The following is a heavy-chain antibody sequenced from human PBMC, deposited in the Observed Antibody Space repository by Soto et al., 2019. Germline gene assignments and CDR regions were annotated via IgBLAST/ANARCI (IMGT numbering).Heavy chain of an antibody. J-gene: IGHJ5*01. CDR3: ARWIRGTPDS. V-gene: IGHV3-74*01. Sequence: GGSLRLSCAASGFTFSSYCMHWVRQAPGKGLAWVSRINPDGRSISDADSVKGRFTISRDNAKNTLYLQMNSLTTEDTAVYYCARWIRGTPDSWGQGTLVTVSS. D-gene: IGHD3-10*01. CDR1: GFTFSSYC. CDR2: INPDGRSI.